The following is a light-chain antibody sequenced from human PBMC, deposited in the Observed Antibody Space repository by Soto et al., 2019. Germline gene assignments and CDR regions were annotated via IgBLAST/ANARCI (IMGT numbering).Light chain of an antibody. CDR1: QTISTW. V-gene: IGKV1-5*01. CDR3: QQYTNTNNPWM. CDR2: DAS. Sequence: DIQVTQSPPTLSASVGDRVTITCRASQTISTWMAWYQQKAGNAPKLLVYDASTLQSGVASRFSGSGSGTEFTLIISGLQPDDSATYYCQQYTNTNNPWMFGQGTKVDIK. J-gene: IGKJ1*01.